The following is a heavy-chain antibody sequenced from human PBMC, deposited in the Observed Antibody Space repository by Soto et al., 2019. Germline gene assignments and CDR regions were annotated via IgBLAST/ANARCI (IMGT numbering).Heavy chain of an antibody. CDR2: ISYDGSNK. Sequence: GGSLRLSCAASGFTFSSYAMHWVRQAPGKGLEWVAVISYDGSNKYYADSVKGRFTISRDNSKNTLYLQMNSLGAEDTAVYYCARAGRTHITMVRGVIIVPYYFDYWGQGTLVTVSS. CDR1: GFTFSSYA. J-gene: IGHJ4*02. D-gene: IGHD3-10*01. CDR3: ARAGRTHITMVRGVIIVPYYFDY. V-gene: IGHV3-30-3*01.